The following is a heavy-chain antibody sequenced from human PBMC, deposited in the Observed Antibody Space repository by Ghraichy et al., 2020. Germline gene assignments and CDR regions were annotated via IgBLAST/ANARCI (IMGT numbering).Heavy chain of an antibody. CDR3: ARVKEGEVGDGYNFFDY. J-gene: IGHJ4*02. Sequence: SETLSLTCTVSGGSISSYYWSWIRQPAGKGLEWIGRIYTSGSTNYNPSLKSRVTMSVDTSKNQFSLKLSSVTAADTAVYYCARVKEGEVGDGYNFFDYWGQGTLVTVSS. CDR2: IYTSGST. D-gene: IGHD5-24*01. V-gene: IGHV4-4*07. CDR1: GGSISSYY.